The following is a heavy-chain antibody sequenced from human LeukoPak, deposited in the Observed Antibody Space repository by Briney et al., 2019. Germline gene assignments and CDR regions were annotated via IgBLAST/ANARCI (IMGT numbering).Heavy chain of an antibody. J-gene: IGHJ5*02. CDR2: IKEDGSEK. Sequence: PGGSLRLSCAASGLTFSTYCMSWVRQAPGKGLEWVANIKEDGSEKYYVDSVKGRFTISRDNAKKSLYLQMNSLRAEDTAVYYCARESGRSTYYYDSSGYYPLGTWGQGTLVTVSS. CDR1: GLTFSTYC. D-gene: IGHD3-22*01. CDR3: ARESGRSTYYYDSSGYYPLGT. V-gene: IGHV3-7*05.